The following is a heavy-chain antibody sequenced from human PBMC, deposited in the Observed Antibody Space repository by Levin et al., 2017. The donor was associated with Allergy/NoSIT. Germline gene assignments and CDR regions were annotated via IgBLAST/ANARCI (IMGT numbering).Heavy chain of an antibody. J-gene: IGHJ4*02. CDR3: ARDLAPFGDYGPVDYFDY. D-gene: IGHD4/OR15-4a*01. CDR2: IWYDGSNK. CDR1: GFTFSSYG. V-gene: IGHV3-33*01. Sequence: PGGSLRLSCAASGFTFSSYGMHWVRQAPGKGLEWVAVIWYDGSNKYYADSVKGRFTISRDNSKNTLYLQMNSLRAEDTAVYYCARDLAPFGDYGPVDYFDYWGQGTLVTVSS.